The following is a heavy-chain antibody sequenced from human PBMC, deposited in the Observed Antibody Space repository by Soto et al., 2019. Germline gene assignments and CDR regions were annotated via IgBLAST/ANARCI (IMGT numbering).Heavy chain of an antibody. J-gene: IGHJ3*02. Sequence: GGSLRLSCAASGFTFSSYGMHWVRQAPGKGLEWVAVIWYDGSNKYYADSVKGRFTISRDNSKNTLYLQMNSLRAEDTAVYYCARETPRDYGDYDAFDIWGQGTMVTVSS. V-gene: IGHV3-33*01. D-gene: IGHD4-17*01. CDR3: ARETPRDYGDYDAFDI. CDR1: GFTFSSYG. CDR2: IWYDGSNK.